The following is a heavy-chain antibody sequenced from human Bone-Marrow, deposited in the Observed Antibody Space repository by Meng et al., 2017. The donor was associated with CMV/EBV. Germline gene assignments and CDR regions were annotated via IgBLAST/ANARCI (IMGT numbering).Heavy chain of an antibody. V-gene: IGHV4-4*02. Sequence: TCAVSGGSISSSNWWSWVRQPPGKGLEWIGEIYHSGSTNYNPSLKSRVTISVDKSKNQFSLKLSSVTAADTAVYYCARDGGEAYYFDYWGQGTLVTVSS. D-gene: IGHD2-21*01. CDR3: ARDGGEAYYFDY. J-gene: IGHJ4*02. CDR1: GGSISSSNW. CDR2: IYHSGST.